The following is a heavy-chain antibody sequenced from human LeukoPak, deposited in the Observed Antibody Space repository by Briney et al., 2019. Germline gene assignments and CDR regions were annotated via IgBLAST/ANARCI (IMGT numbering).Heavy chain of an antibody. D-gene: IGHD1-1*01. J-gene: IGHJ4*02. CDR3: AKVDYWSPENYFDS. CDR1: GFTFSTHA. V-gene: IGHV3-23*01. CDR2: ITDDEDT. Sequence: GGSLRLSCAASGFTFSTHAMTWVRQTPGKGLESVSVITDDEDTYYADSVKGRFTISRDNSQNTVFLQMNSLRVEDTAVYYCAKVDYWSPENYFDSWGQGTLVTVSS.